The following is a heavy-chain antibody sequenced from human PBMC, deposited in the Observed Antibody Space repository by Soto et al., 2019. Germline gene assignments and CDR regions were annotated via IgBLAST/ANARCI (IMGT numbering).Heavy chain of an antibody. CDR2: IIPIFGTA. J-gene: IGHJ5*02. V-gene: IGHV1-69*13. CDR1: GGTFSSYA. Sequence: ASVKVSCKASGGTFSSYAISWVRQAPGQGLEWMGGIIPIFGTANYAQEFQGRVTITADESTSTAYMELSSLRSEDTAVYYCARASSSTYYDFWSGLGNWFDPWGQGTLVTVSS. CDR3: ARASSSTYYDFWSGLGNWFDP. D-gene: IGHD3-3*01.